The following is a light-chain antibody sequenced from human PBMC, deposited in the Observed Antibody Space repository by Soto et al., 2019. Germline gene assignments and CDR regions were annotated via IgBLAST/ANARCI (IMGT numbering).Light chain of an antibody. J-gene: IGKJ5*01. CDR1: QSVDIS. CDR2: GAS. Sequence: EIVLTQSPATLSVSPGERVILSCRASQSVDISLAWYQQKPGQAPRLLIYGASTRATDMPGTFSGRGSGTDFTLTISSLEPEDFAVYYCQQRSNWPITFGQGTRLEIK. CDR3: QQRSNWPIT. V-gene: IGKV3-11*01.